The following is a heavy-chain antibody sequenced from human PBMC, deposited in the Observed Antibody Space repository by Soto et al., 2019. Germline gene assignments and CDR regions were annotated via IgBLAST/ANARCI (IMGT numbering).Heavy chain of an antibody. CDR1: GFTFSSYG. CDR2: IWYDGSNK. D-gene: IGHD1-26*01. CDR3: ARAVGATFSGFDY. Sequence: GGSLRLSCAASGFTFSSYGMHWVRQAPGKGLEWVAVIWYDGSNKYYADSVKGRFTISRDNSKNTLYLQMNSLRAEDTAVYYCARAVGATFSGFDYWGQGTLVTVSS. V-gene: IGHV3-33*01. J-gene: IGHJ4*02.